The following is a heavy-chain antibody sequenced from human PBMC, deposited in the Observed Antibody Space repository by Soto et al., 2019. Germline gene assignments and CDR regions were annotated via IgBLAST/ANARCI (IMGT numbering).Heavy chain of an antibody. CDR1: GYSFTSYW. V-gene: IGHV5-51*01. J-gene: IGHJ6*03. Sequence: PGESLKISCQGSGYSFTSYWIGWVRQMPGKGLEWMGIIYPGDSDTRYSPSFQGQVTISADKSISTAYLQWSSLKASDTAMYYCARLVGDYDYYYYYMDVWGKGTTVTVSS. D-gene: IGHD4-17*01. CDR3: ARLVGDYDYYYYYMDV. CDR2: IYPGDSDT.